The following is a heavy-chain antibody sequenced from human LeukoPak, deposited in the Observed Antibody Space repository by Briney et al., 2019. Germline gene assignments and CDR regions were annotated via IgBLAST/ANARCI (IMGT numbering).Heavy chain of an antibody. V-gene: IGHV3-15*01. Sequence: GGSLRLSCAASGFTFSNAWMSWVRQAPGKGLEWVGRIKSKTYGGTTDYAAPVKGRFTISRDDSKDTVYLEMNSLRTEDTAVYYCTTATSYWGQGSLVTVSS. CDR3: TTATSY. CDR1: GFTFSNAW. J-gene: IGHJ4*02. CDR2: IKSKTYGGTT.